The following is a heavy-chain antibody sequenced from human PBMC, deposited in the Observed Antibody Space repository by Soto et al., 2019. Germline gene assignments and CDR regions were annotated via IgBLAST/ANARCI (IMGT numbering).Heavy chain of an antibody. Sequence: GGSLRLSCAASGFTFSLYTMSWVRQAPGKGLEWVSAIIGGGETTYYTDSLKGRFTISRDNSKNTLYLQIDSLRAEDTALFYCARGKGATITTYDYWGQGTLVTVSS. J-gene: IGHJ4*02. CDR2: IIGGGETT. CDR1: GFTFSLYT. CDR3: ARGKGATITTYDY. V-gene: IGHV3-23*01. D-gene: IGHD4-4*01.